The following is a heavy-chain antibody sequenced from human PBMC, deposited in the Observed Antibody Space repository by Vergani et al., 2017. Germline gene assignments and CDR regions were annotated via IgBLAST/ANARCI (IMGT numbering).Heavy chain of an antibody. J-gene: IGHJ1*01. D-gene: IGHD3-10*01. Sequence: EVQLLESGGGLVQPGGSRRLSCAGAGFTFDTYTMAYVRQAPGKGLEWVAPISSGGGDIFYADSVKGRFTISRDNSKNTLFLQMNSLKDEDTAVYYGTTAWGVYYLHGECFQYWGRGTLVSVS. CDR1: GFTFDTYT. CDR2: ISSGGGDI. CDR3: TTAWGVYYLHGECFQY. V-gene: IGHV3-23*01.